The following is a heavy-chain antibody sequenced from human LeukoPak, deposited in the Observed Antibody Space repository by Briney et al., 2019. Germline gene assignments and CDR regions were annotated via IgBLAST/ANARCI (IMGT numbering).Heavy chain of an antibody. CDR1: IFTFSSYA. Sequence: GGSLRLSCAASIFTFSSYAMSWVRQAPGKGLEWVSAISGSGGSTYYADSVKGRFTISRDNSKNTLYLQMNSLRVEDTAVYYCAKRPYYGSGVRFDPWGQGTLVTVSS. CDR2: ISGSGGST. V-gene: IGHV3-23*01. D-gene: IGHD3-10*01. CDR3: AKRPYYGSGVRFDP. J-gene: IGHJ5*02.